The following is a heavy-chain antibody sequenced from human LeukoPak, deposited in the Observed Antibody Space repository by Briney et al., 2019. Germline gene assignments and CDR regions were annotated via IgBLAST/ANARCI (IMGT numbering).Heavy chain of an antibody. CDR1: GFTFSSYS. D-gene: IGHD6-6*01. Sequence: PGGSLRLSCAASGFTFSSYSMNWVRQAPGKGLEWVSSISSSSSYIYYADSVKGRFTVSRDNARNSLDLQMSSLRAEDTAVYYCARLSIAARAAFDIWGQGTMVTVSS. CDR2: ISSSSSYI. V-gene: IGHV3-21*01. J-gene: IGHJ3*02. CDR3: ARLSIAARAAFDI.